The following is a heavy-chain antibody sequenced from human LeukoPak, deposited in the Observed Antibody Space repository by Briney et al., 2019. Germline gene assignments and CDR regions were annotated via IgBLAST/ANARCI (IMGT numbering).Heavy chain of an antibody. J-gene: IGHJ4*02. CDR1: GGSISSSSYY. D-gene: IGHD3-3*01. CDR2: IYYTGST. CDR3: ARQGRRMGYDFWSGYRHFDY. V-gene: IGHV4-39*01. Sequence: PSETLSLTCTVSGGSISSSSYYWGWVRQPPGKGLEWIGSIYYTGSTYYKSSLKSRVTISVDTSKNQFSLTVSSVTAADTAVYYCARQGRRMGYDFWSGYRHFDYWGQGTLVTVSS.